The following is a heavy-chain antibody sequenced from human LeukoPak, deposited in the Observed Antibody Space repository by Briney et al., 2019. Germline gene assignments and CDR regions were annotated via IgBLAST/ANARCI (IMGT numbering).Heavy chain of an antibody. CDR1: GYTFTSYY. CDR2: INPSGGST. J-gene: IGHJ4*02. D-gene: IGHD3-22*01. CDR3: ARWSSGYLLGGDGYYFDY. Sequence: ASVKVSCKASGYTFTSYYMHWVRQAPGQGLEWMGIINPSGGSTSYAQKFQGRVTMTRDMSTSTVYMELSSLRSEDTAVYYCARWSSGYLLGGDGYYFDYWGQGALVTVSS. V-gene: IGHV1-46*01.